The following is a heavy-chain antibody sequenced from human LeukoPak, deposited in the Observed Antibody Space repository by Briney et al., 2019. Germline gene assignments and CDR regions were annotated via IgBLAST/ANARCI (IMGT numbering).Heavy chain of an antibody. CDR2: IYTSGST. CDR3: ARIYGDYEQDYFDY. Sequence: SETLSLTCTVSGDSISSFHWSWIRQPAGKGLEWIGRIYTSGSTNYNPSLKSRVTISVDTSKNQISLKLSSVTAADTAVYYCARIYGDYEQDYFDYWGQGTLVTVSS. CDR1: GDSISSFH. J-gene: IGHJ4*02. D-gene: IGHD4-17*01. V-gene: IGHV4-4*07.